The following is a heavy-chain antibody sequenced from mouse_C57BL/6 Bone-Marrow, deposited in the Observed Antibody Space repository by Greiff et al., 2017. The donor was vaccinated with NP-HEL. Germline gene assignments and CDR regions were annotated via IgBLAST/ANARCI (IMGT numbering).Heavy chain of an antibody. J-gene: IGHJ3*01. V-gene: IGHV1-5*01. CDR3: TEEVDGPAWFAY. Sequence: SGTVLARPGASVKMSCKTSGYTFTSYWMHWVKQRPGQGLEWIGAIYPGNSDTSYNQKFKGKAKLTAVTSASTAYMELSSLTNEDSAVYCCTEEVDGPAWFAYWGQGTLVTVSA. CDR1: GYTFTSYW. D-gene: IGHD1-1*02. CDR2: IYPGNSDT.